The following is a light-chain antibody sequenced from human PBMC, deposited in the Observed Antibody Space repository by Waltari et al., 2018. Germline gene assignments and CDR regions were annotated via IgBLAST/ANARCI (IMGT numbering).Light chain of an antibody. CDR1: QSVSSN. CDR2: GVS. CDR3: QQYNNWPDT. J-gene: IGKJ2*01. Sequence: ETVITQSPATLSVSAGERATLSCRASQSVSSNLAWYQQKPGQAPRLLISGVSARATGVPARFSGSGSGTEFTLTISSLQSEDFAVYYCQQYNNWPDTFGQGTKLEI. V-gene: IGKV3-15*01.